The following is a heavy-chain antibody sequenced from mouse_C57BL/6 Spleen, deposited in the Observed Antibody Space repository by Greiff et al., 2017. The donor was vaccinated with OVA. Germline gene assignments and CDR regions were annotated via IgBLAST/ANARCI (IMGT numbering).Heavy chain of an antibody. V-gene: IGHV14-2*01. CDR2: IDPEDGET. CDR3: ARDYGSSRDY. J-gene: IGHJ2*01. CDR1: GFNIKDYY. Sequence: VQLQQSGAELVKPGASVKLSCTASGFNIKDYYMHWVKQRTEQGLEWIGRIDPEDGETNYAPKVQGKATITADTSSNTAYLQLSSRTSEDTAVYYCARDYGSSRDYWGQGTTLTVSS. D-gene: IGHD1-1*01.